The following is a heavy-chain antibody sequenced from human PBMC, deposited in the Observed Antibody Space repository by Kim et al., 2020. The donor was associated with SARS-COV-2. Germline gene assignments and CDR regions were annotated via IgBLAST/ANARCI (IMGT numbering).Heavy chain of an antibody. Sequence: SETLSLTCNVSGASISSYYWSWVLPPALEGLELIWRIYTSGGIIYNPSLTSRVPISVSTSKHPFSLTLSSVTSADPAVYFCPRWPCPSILWFDY. V-gene: IGHV4-4*07. J-gene: IGHJ4*01. CDR3: PRWPCPSILWFDY. CDR1: GASISSYY. CDR2: IYTSGGI.